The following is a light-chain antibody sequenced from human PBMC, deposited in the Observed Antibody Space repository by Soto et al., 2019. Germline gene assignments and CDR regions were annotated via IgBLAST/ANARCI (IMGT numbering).Light chain of an antibody. Sequence: QSVLTQPASVSGSAGQSITISCTGTITDIGAYNYVSWYQQHPGKAPKLLIYGVSSRPSGVSNRFSGSKSGNAAYLTISGLQADDEAEYYCSYYNSSLTPYLVGTGTKLPS. V-gene: IGLV2-14*01. CDR2: GVS. CDR3: SYYNSSLTPYL. CDR1: ITDIGAYNY. J-gene: IGLJ1*01.